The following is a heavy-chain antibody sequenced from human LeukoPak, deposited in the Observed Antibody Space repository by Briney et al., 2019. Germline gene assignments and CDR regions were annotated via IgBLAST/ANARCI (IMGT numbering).Heavy chain of an antibody. Sequence: SETLSLTCTVSGGSISSYYWSWIRQPAGKGLEWIGRIYTSGSTNYNPSLKSRVTMPVDTSKNQFSLKLSSVTAADTAVYYCAREEFLEWSEEPRLDTRPAFDIWGQGTMVTVSS. V-gene: IGHV4-4*07. J-gene: IGHJ3*02. CDR2: IYTSGST. D-gene: IGHD3-3*01. CDR3: AREEFLEWSEEPRLDTRPAFDI. CDR1: GGSISSYY.